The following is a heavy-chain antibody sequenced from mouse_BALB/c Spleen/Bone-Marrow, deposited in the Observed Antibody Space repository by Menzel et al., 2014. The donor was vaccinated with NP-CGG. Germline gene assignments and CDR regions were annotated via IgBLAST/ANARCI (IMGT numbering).Heavy chain of an antibody. D-gene: IGHD2-1*01. Sequence: EVQLQESGGGLVQPGGFLRLSCATSGFTFTDHYMSWVRQPPGKALEWLGFIRNKANGYTTEYSASVKGRFTTSRDNSQSIVYLQMDTLRAEDSATYYCARDYLYYFDYWGQGTTLTVSS. J-gene: IGHJ2*01. CDR1: GFTFTDHY. CDR3: ARDYLYYFDY. CDR2: IRNKANGYTT. V-gene: IGHV7-3*02.